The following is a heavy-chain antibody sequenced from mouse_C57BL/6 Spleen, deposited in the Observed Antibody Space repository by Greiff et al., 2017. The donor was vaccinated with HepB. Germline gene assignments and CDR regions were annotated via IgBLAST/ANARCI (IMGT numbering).Heavy chain of an antibody. D-gene: IGHD1-1*01. CDR3: ARTSGSSAGLAY. CDR1: GYTFTSYG. CDR2: IYPRSGNT. Sequence: QVQLQQSGAELARPGASVKLSCKASGYTFTSYGISWVKQRTGQGLEWIGEIYPRSGNTYYNEKFKGKATLTADKSSSTAYMELRSLTSEDSAVYFCARTSGSSAGLAYWGQGTLVTVSA. J-gene: IGHJ3*01. V-gene: IGHV1-81*01.